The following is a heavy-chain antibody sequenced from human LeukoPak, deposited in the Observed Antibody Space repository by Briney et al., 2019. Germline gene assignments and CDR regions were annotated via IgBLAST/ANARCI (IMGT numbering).Heavy chain of an antibody. CDR1: GFTFSTCA. CDR2: ISASGGRT. D-gene: IGHD6-19*01. CDR3: AKSVKSGYTSGDFDY. V-gene: IGHV3-23*01. Sequence: GGCLRLSCAASGFTFSTCAMTWVRQAPGKGLESVSGISASGGRTYYADSVRGRCTIARDNTKNTLYLQMNSPRAEDTAVYYCAKSVKSGYTSGDFDYWGQGTLVTVSS. J-gene: IGHJ4*02.